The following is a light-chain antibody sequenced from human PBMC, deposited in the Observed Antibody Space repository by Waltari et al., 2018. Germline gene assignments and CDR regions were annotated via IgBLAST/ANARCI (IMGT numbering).Light chain of an antibody. Sequence: QSALTQPRSVSGSPGQSVTISCTGTSSAVGGYDYVSWYRHHPGKAPQVMIYEFTKRPSGVPDRFSGSRSGNTASLTISGLQADDEATYYCCSYAGTYTYVLFGGGTKLTVL. V-gene: IGLV2-11*01. CDR2: EFT. CDR1: SSAVGGYDY. CDR3: CSYAGTYTYVL. J-gene: IGLJ2*01.